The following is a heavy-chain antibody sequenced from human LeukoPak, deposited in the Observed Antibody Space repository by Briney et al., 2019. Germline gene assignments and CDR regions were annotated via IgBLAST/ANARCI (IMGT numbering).Heavy chain of an antibody. CDR1: GFMFSSYW. CDR2: INADGSDT. V-gene: IGHV3-74*01. J-gene: IGHJ4*02. CDR3: ARSDRAFDY. D-gene: IGHD1-14*01. Sequence: PGGSLRLSCAASGFMFSSYWMYWVRQAPGKGLVWVSRINADGSDTNYADSVRGRFTNSRDNAKNMFYLQMNCLTTEDTAVYYCARSDRAFDYWGQGTMVTVSS.